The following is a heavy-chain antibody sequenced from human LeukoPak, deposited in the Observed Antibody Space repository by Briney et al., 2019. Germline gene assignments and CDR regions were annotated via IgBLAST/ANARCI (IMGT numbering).Heavy chain of an antibody. CDR3: ARQGSLVVGATIDY. D-gene: IGHD1-26*01. V-gene: IGHV5-51*01. Sequence: KVSCKASGGTFSSYAISRVRQMPGKGLEWMGIIYPGDSDTRYSPSFQGQVTISADKSISTAYLQWSSLKASDTAMYYCARQGSLVVGATIDYWGQGTLVTVSS. J-gene: IGHJ4*02. CDR2: IYPGDSDT. CDR1: GGTFSSYA.